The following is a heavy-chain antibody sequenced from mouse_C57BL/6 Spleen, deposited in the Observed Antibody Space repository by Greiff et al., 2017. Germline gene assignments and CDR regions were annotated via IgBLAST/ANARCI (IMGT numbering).Heavy chain of an antibody. J-gene: IGHJ2*01. CDR1: GYTFTSYW. CDR3: ARGNWDKDYFDY. CDR2: IDPSDSYT. D-gene: IGHD4-1*01. Sequence: QVQLQQPGAELVTPGASVKLSCKASGYTFTSYWMHWVKQRPGQGLEWIGEIDPSDSYTNYNQKFKGKSTLTVDKSSSTAYMQLSSLTSEDSAVYYCARGNWDKDYFDYWGQGTTLTVSS. V-gene: IGHV1-69*01.